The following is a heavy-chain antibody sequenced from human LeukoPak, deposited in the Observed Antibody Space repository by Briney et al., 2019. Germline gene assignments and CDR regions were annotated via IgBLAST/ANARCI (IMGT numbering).Heavy chain of an antibody. D-gene: IGHD5-18*01. CDR2: IYPGDSVT. Sequence: GASLKISCKGSGYSSTSYWIGWVRQMPGQSQELMGIIYPGDSVTRYSPSFQGQVTNSADKSISTAYLQWSSLKASDTAMYYCARHEGGYSYEEQTYYYYMDVWGKGTTVTVSS. V-gene: IGHV5-51*01. J-gene: IGHJ6*03. CDR1: GYSSTSYW. CDR3: ARHEGGYSYEEQTYYYYMDV.